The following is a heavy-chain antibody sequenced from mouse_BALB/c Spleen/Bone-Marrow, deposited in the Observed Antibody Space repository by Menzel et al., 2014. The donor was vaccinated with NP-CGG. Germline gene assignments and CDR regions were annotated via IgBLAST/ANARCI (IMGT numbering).Heavy chain of an antibody. J-gene: IGHJ3*01. Sequence: VQLQQSGPELMKPGASVKISCKASGYSFTNYYIHWVKQSHGKSLEWIGYIDPSNGVTTYNQKFKGKATLTVDKSSNTAYMHLSSLTSEDSAVFYCARRVITTGPGFAYWGQGTLVTVSA. CDR1: GYSFTNYY. CDR3: ARRVITTGPGFAY. D-gene: IGHD2-4*01. CDR2: IDPSNGVT. V-gene: IGHV1S135*01.